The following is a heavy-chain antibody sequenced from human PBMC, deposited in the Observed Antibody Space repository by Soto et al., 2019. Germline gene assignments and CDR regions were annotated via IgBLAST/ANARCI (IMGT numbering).Heavy chain of an antibody. CDR2: ISWNSGSI. J-gene: IGHJ2*01. Sequence: EVQLVASGGGLVQPGRSLRLSCAASGFTFDDYAMHWVRQAPGKGLEWVSGISWNSGSIGYADSVKGRFTISRDNAKNSLYLQMNSLRAEDTALYYCAKDRGSSSFRYFDLWGRGTLVTVSS. CDR1: GFTFDDYA. CDR3: AKDRGSSSFRYFDL. V-gene: IGHV3-9*01. D-gene: IGHD6-6*01.